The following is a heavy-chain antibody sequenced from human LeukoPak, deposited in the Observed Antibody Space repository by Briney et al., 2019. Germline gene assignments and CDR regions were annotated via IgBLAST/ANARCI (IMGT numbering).Heavy chain of an antibody. CDR2: FDPEDGET. J-gene: IGHJ4*02. CDR1: GYTLTELS. Sequence: GASVKVSCKVSGYTLTELSMHWVRQAPGKGLEWMGGFDPEDGETIYAQKFQGRVTMTEDTSTDTAYMELSSLRAEDTAVYYCASSGGYSSSWYYWGQGTLVTVSS. V-gene: IGHV1-24*01. CDR3: ASSGGYSSSWYY. D-gene: IGHD6-13*01.